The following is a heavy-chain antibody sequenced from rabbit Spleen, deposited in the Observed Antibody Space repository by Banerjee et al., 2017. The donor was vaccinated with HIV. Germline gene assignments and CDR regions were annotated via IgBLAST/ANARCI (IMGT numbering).Heavy chain of an antibody. CDR1: GFSFSSGYD. D-gene: IGHD1-1*01. CDR3: TRDDGSGRYIDGCLNG. J-gene: IGHJ3*01. CDR2: IYTGNGKN. V-gene: IGHV1S45*01. Sequence: QEQLVESGGGLVKPGASLTLICTASGFSFSSGYDMSWVRQAPGKGLEWIGFIYTGNGKNYYASWAKGRFTISKASSTTVALEVTGLTAADPAAYFWTRDDGSGRYIDGCLNGWGQGTLVTVS.